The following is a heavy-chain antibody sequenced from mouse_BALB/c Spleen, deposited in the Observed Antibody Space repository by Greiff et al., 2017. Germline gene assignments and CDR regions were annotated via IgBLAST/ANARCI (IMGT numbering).Heavy chain of an antibody. CDR1: GYAFSSSW. Sequence: QVQLQQSGPELVKPGASVKISCKASGYAFSSSWMNWVKQRPGQGLEWIGRIYPGDGDTNYNWKFKGKATLTADKSSSTAYMQLSSLTSVDSAVYFCARSRSMITTAWFAYWGQGTLVTVSA. J-gene: IGHJ3*01. CDR2: IYPGDGDT. V-gene: IGHV1-82*01. D-gene: IGHD2-4*01. CDR3: ARSRSMITTAWFAY.